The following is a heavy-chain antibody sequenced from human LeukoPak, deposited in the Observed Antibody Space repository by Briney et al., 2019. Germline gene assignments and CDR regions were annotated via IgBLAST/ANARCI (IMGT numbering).Heavy chain of an antibody. CDR2: SNPDSGGK. CDR3: ARVDDRGHYYDSSGPRKLFDY. Sequence: ASVRVSCKDSCYTFTSYGIGWVRQAPGQGLAWVGWSNPDSGGKNYAQKFQGRVTMTRDTSISTAYMQLSRLSSDDTAVYYCARVDDRGHYYDSSGPRKLFDYWGQGTLVTVSS. V-gene: IGHV1-2*02. CDR1: CYTFTSYG. J-gene: IGHJ4*02. D-gene: IGHD3-22*01.